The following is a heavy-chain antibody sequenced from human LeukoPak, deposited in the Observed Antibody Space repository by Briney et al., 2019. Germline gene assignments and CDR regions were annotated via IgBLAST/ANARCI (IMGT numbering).Heavy chain of an antibody. V-gene: IGHV1-2*02. CDR2: ISPNSGGT. D-gene: IGHD2-15*01. J-gene: IGHJ4*02. CDR3: ARDPHGDLVAAADY. CDR1: GYTFTSYY. Sequence: ASVKVSCKASGYTFTSYYMHWVRQAPGQGLEWMGWISPNSGGTNYAKKFQRRVTMTRAPSISTAYMELSRLRSDDTAVYYCARDPHGDLVAAADYWGQGTLVTVSS.